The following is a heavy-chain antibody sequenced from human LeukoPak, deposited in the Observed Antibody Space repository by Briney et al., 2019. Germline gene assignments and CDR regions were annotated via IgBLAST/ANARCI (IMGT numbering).Heavy chain of an antibody. Sequence: ASVKVSCKASGYTFTSYEINWVRLATGQGLEWMGWMTPNNGNTNYAQKLQGRVTMTTDTSTSTAYMELRSLRSDDTAVYYCASDGVVPAARNWFDPWGQGTLVTVSS. J-gene: IGHJ5*02. CDR3: ASDGVVPAARNWFDP. D-gene: IGHD2-2*01. CDR2: MTPNNGNT. CDR1: GYTFTSYE. V-gene: IGHV1-18*01.